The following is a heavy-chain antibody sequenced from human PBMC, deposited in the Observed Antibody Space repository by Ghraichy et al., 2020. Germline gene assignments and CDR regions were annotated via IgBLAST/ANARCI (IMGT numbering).Heavy chain of an antibody. V-gene: IGHV1-69*06. CDR1: GGTFSSYA. J-gene: IGHJ4*02. D-gene: IGHD2-2*01. Sequence: SVKVSCKASGGTFSSYAISWVRQAPGQGLEWMGGIIPIFGTANYAQKFQGRVTITADKSTSTAYMELSSLRSEDTAVYYCASGARAMTTRDLDYWGQGTLVTVSS. CDR3: ASGARAMTTRDLDY. CDR2: IIPIFGTA.